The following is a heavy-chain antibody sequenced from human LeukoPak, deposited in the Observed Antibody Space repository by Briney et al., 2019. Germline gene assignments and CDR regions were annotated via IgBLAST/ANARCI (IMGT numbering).Heavy chain of an antibody. Sequence: ASVKVSCKASGYTFTSYGISWVRQAPGQGLEVMGWISAYNGNTNYAQKRQGRVTMTTDTSTSTAYMELRSLRSDDTAVYYCAGDSSSGGTNWFDPWGQGTLVTVSS. CDR1: GYTFTSYG. D-gene: IGHD6-6*01. CDR2: ISAYNGNT. J-gene: IGHJ5*02. V-gene: IGHV1-18*01. CDR3: AGDSSSGGTNWFDP.